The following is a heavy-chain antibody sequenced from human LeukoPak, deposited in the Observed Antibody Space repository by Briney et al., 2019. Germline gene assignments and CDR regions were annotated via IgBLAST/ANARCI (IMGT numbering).Heavy chain of an antibody. Sequence: SETLSLTCAVYGGSFSGYYWSWIRQPPGKGREWIGEINHSGSTNYNPSLKSRVTISVDTSKNQFSLKLSSVTAADTAVYYCARGPIYDFWSGYYRVEPNFDYWGQGTLVTVSS. D-gene: IGHD3-3*01. V-gene: IGHV4-34*01. CDR1: GGSFSGYY. CDR3: ARGPIYDFWSGYYRVEPNFDY. J-gene: IGHJ4*02. CDR2: INHSGST.